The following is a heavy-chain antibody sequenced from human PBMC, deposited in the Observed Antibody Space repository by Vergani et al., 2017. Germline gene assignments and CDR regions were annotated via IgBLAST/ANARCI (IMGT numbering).Heavy chain of an antibody. V-gene: IGHV3-30*02. Sequence: QVQLVESGGGVVQPGGSLRLSCAASGFTFSSYGMHWVRQAPGKGLEWVAFIRYDGSTKYYADSVKGRFTISRDNSKNTLYLQMNSLRAEDTAVYYCAKGDDCTNGVCYDAFDIWGQGTMVTVSS. CDR1: GFTFSSYG. D-gene: IGHD2-8*01. CDR3: AKGDDCTNGVCYDAFDI. CDR2: IRYDGSTK. J-gene: IGHJ3*02.